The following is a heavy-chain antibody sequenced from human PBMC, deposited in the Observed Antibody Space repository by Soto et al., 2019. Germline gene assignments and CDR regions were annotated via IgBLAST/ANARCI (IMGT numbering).Heavy chain of an antibody. CDR2: ISYEGSSK. J-gene: IGHJ4*02. D-gene: IGHD6-6*01. CDR1: GFTFSSYA. CDR3: ARDLSALYDC. Sequence: LRLSCAAPGFTFSSYAMHWVRQAPGKGLEWVAVISYEGSSKYYADSVKGRFTIARDNSKNTLYLQMDGLRVEDTAMYYCARDLSALYDCWGQGTLVTVSS. V-gene: IGHV3-30-3*01.